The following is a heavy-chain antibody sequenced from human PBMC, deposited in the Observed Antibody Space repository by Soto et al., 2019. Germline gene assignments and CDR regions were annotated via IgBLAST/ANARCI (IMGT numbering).Heavy chain of an antibody. CDR3: ARDLVPIWNYVGLAPGAQHWFDP. V-gene: IGHV1-46*02. J-gene: IGHJ5*02. D-gene: IGHD1-7*01. Sequence: QVQLVQSGAEVRKPGASVKVSCKASGYTFNNYFMHWVRQAPAQGLEWMGVITPSSGSTTYAQRFQGRLTMTRDTSTSTVYMELRSRRSEDTAVYFCARDLVPIWNYVGLAPGAQHWFDPWGQGTLVTVSS. CDR2: ITPSSGST. CDR1: GYTFNNYF.